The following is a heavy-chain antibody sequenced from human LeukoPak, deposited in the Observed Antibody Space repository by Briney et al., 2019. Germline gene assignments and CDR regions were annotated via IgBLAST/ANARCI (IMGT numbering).Heavy chain of an antibody. Sequence: TGGPLRLSCAASGFTVSSTYMSWVRRAPGKGLEWVSVIYTGGTTQYADSVKGRFTISRDNSKNTLYPQMDSLRAEDTAVYYCARGNYGDYPLDYWGQGTLVTVSS. CDR3: ARGNYGDYPLDY. D-gene: IGHD4-17*01. V-gene: IGHV3-66*01. CDR2: IYTGGTT. CDR1: GFTVSSTY. J-gene: IGHJ4*02.